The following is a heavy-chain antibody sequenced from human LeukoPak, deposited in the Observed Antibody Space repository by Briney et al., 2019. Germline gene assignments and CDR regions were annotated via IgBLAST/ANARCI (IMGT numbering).Heavy chain of an antibody. Sequence: GGSLRLSCAASGFTFNDAWMNWVRQSPGKGLEWVGRIKSKSDGGTRDYAAPVKGRFIISRDDSRNTLYLQMNSLKTEDTGVYYCTNGVAYWGQGTLVSVSS. V-gene: IGHV3-15*01. CDR1: GFTFNDAW. CDR3: TNGVAY. CDR2: IKSKSDGGTR. J-gene: IGHJ4*02. D-gene: IGHD3-16*01.